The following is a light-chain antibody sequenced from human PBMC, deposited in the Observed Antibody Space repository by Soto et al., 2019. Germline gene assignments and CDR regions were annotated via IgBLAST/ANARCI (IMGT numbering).Light chain of an antibody. CDR3: QKYDGAPFT. J-gene: IGKJ3*01. Sequence: DLQMTQSPSSLSASVGDTVTIPCRENQGISTHLAWYQQKPGKVPKLLIYATSTLQSGVPSRCSGSGSGTDFTLTISSLQPEDVATYYCQKYDGAPFTFGPGTKVQIK. CDR1: QGISTH. CDR2: ATS. V-gene: IGKV1-27*01.